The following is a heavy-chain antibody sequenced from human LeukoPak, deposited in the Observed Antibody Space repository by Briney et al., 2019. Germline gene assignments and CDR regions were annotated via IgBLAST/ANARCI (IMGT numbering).Heavy chain of an antibody. CDR1: GYTFTSYG. CDR3: ATDLETLGAVDY. Sequence: ASVKVSCKASGYTFTSYGISWVRQAPGKGLEWMGGFDPEDGETIYAQKFQGRVTMTEDTSTDTAYMELSSLRSEDTAVYYCATDLETLGAVDYWGQGTLVTVSS. CDR2: FDPEDGET. D-gene: IGHD1-26*01. V-gene: IGHV1-24*01. J-gene: IGHJ4*02.